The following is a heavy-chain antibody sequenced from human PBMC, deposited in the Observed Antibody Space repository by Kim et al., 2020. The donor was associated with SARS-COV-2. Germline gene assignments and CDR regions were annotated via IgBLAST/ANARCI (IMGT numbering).Heavy chain of an antibody. J-gene: IGHJ6*02. CDR1: GFTFSSYG. CDR3: AKMYRGNYYYGMDV. V-gene: IGHV3-30*18. D-gene: IGHD2-8*01. CDR2: ISYDGSNK. Sequence: GGSLRLSCAASGFTFSSYGMHWVHQAPGKGLEWVAVISYDGSNKYYADSVKGRYTISRDNSKNMLYLQMNSLRAEDTAVYYCAKMYRGNYYYGMDVWGQGTTVTVSS.